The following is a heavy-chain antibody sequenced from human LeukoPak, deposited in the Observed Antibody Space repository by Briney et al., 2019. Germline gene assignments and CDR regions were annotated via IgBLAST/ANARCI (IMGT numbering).Heavy chain of an antibody. D-gene: IGHD2-21*02. Sequence: PSETPSLTCAVYGGSFSGYYWSWIRQPPGKGLEWIGEINHSGSTNYNPSLKSRVTISVDTSKNQFSLKLSSVTAADTAVYYCASSPYCGGDCYSGEYFDLWGRGTLVTVSS. J-gene: IGHJ2*01. CDR1: GGSFSGYY. CDR2: INHSGST. CDR3: ASSPYCGGDCYSGEYFDL. V-gene: IGHV4-34*01.